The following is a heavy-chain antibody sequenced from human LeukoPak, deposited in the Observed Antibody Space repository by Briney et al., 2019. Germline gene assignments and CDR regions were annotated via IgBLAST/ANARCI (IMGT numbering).Heavy chain of an antibody. V-gene: IGHV3-23*01. J-gene: IGHJ3*02. D-gene: IGHD5-18*01. CDR1: GLTFSNFA. CDR2: LSASGGGT. Sequence: GGSLRLSCAASGLTFSNFAMTWVRQTPGKGLEWVSALSASGGGTFYAPSVKGRFTISRDNSKNTVSLQMNNLRAEDTALYYCATVLHTSMTTWYAFDTWGQGTMVTVSS. CDR3: ATVLHTSMTTWYAFDT.